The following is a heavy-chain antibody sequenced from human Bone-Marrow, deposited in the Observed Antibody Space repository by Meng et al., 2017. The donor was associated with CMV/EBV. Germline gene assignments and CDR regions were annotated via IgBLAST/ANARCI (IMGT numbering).Heavy chain of an antibody. CDR2: MNPNSANT. J-gene: IGHJ4*02. V-gene: IGHV1-8*01. Sequence: ASVKVSCKASGYTFTSYDINWVRQATGQGLEWMGWMNPNSANTGYAQKFQGRVTMTRNTSISTAYMELSSLKSEDTAGYYCAIGFPMIRGVSPTLAFDYCGQGTLVAVSS. D-gene: IGHD3-10*01. CDR3: AIGFPMIRGVSPTLAFDY. CDR1: GYTFTSYD.